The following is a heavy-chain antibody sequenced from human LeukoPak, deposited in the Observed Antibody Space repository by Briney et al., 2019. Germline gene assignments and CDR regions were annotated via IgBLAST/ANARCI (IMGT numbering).Heavy chain of an antibody. J-gene: IGHJ3*02. V-gene: IGHV4-59*01. D-gene: IGHD2-15*01. CDR3: ARDRYCSGGSCYSGDAFDI. CDR1: GGSISSYY. CDR2: IYYSGST. Sequence: SETLSLTCTVSGGSISSYYWSWIRQPPGKGLEWIGYIYYSGSTNYNPSLKSRVTISVDTSKNQFSLKLSSVTAADTAVYYCARDRYCSGGSCYSGDAFDIWGQGTMVTVSS.